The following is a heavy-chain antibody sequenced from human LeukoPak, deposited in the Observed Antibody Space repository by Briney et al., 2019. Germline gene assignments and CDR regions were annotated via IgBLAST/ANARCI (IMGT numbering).Heavy chain of an antibody. CDR2: IKSKTAGGTT. Sequence: PGGSLRLSCAASGFTFTDAWMSWVRQAPGKGLEWVGHIKSKTAGGTTDYAAPVKGRFTISRDDSQDTLFLQMNSLKTEDIAVYYCATEYYGAYNYWGQGALVTVSS. D-gene: IGHD4-17*01. CDR3: ATEYYGAYNY. J-gene: IGHJ4*02. CDR1: GFTFTDAW. V-gene: IGHV3-15*01.